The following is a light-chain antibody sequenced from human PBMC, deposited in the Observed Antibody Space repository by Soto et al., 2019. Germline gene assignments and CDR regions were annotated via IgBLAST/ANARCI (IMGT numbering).Light chain of an antibody. CDR1: QSISSW. J-gene: IGKJ4*01. CDR3: QQYNSYSPLT. CDR2: DAS. V-gene: IGKV1-5*01. Sequence: DIQMTQSPSTLSASVGDRVTITCRASQSISSWLAWYQQKPGKAPELLIYDASSLESGVPSRFSGSGSGTEFTLTISSLQPDEFATYYCQQYNSYSPLTFGGGTKVEIK.